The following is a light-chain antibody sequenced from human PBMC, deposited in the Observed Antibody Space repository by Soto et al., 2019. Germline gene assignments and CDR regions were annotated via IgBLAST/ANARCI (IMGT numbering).Light chain of an antibody. CDR2: GAS. CDR3: QQYGSSPET. Sequence: IVLTQSPGTLSFSPGERATLSCRASQSVSSSYLAWYQQKPGQAPRLLIYGASSRATGIPDRFSGSGSGTDFTLTISRLEPEDFAVYYCQQYGSSPETFGQGTKVEIX. CDR1: QSVSSSY. J-gene: IGKJ1*01. V-gene: IGKV3-20*01.